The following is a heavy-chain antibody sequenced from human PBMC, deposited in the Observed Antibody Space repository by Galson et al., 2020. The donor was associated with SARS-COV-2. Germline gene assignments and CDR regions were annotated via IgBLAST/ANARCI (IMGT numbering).Heavy chain of an antibody. Sequence: GESLKISCAASGFTFSNYDMHWVRQATGKGLEWVSGIGGAGDTYYPGSVKGRFTISRENAKNSLYLQMNSLRAGDSAVYYCARVRHSSNYYDDWGQGILVTVSS. V-gene: IGHV3-13*01. CDR3: ARVRHSSNYYDD. D-gene: IGHD6-13*01. J-gene: IGHJ4*02. CDR1: GFTFSNYD. CDR2: IGGAGDT.